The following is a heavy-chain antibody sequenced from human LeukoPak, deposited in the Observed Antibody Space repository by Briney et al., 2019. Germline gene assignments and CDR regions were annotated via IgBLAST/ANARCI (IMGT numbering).Heavy chain of an antibody. V-gene: IGHV1-18*04. CDR3: ARDLIMYGSESYFDDTFDI. Sequence: ASVKVSCKASGYTFTCYYMHWVRQAPGQGLEWMGWINGYKGNTNYAQKLQGRVTMTTDTSTSTAYMELRSLRSDDTAVYYCARDLIMYGSESYFDDTFDIWGQGTKVTVSS. CDR2: INGYKGNT. J-gene: IGHJ3*02. CDR1: GYTFTCYY. D-gene: IGHD3-10*01.